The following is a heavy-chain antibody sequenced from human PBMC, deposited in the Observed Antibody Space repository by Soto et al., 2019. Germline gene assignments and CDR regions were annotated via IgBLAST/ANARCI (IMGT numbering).Heavy chain of an antibody. CDR3: AREGYCSSTSCYYYYYYMDV. CDR1: GFTFSSYW. V-gene: IGHV3-7*01. CDR2: IKQDGSEK. D-gene: IGHD2-2*01. Sequence: GGSLRLSCAASGFTFSSYWMSWVRQAPGKGLEWVANIKQDGSEKYYVDSVKGRFTISRDNAKNSLYLQMNSLRAEDTAVYYCAREGYCSSTSCYYYYYYMDVWGKGTTVTVSS. J-gene: IGHJ6*03.